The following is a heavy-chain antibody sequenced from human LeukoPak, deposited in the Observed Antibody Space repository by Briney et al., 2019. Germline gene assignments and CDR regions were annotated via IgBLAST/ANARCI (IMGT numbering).Heavy chain of an antibody. D-gene: IGHD1-26*01. CDR2: IKQDGSEK. Sequence: GGSLRLSCAASGFTFDDYAMHWVRQAPGKGLEWVANIKQDGSEKYYVDSVKGRFTISRDNAKNSLYLQMNSLRAEDTAVYYCARVSGSYYFYFDHWGQGTLVTVSS. CDR3: ARVSGSYYFYFDH. J-gene: IGHJ4*02. V-gene: IGHV3-7*01. CDR1: GFTFDDYA.